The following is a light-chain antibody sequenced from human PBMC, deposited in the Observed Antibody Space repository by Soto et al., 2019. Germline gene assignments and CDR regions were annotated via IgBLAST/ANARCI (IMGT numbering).Light chain of an antibody. CDR2: GAS. J-gene: IGKJ5*01. CDR1: QIVHTF. Sequence: EIVMTQSPYTLSLSPGEGASLSFMASQIVHTFLAWYPQKPGQAPRLLIYGASTRATGVPARFSGSGSGTDFTLTISSLEPEDFAVYYCHQRSNWPPDTFGQGTRLEIK. V-gene: IGKV3-11*01. CDR3: HQRSNWPPDT.